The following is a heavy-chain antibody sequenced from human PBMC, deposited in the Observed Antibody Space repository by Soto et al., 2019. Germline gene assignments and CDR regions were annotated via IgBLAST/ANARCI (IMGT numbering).Heavy chain of an antibody. CDR2: ISWNSGSI. CDR1: GFTFDDYA. Sequence: EVQLVESGGGLVQPGRSLRLSCAASGFTFDDYAMHWVRQAPGKGLEWVSGISWNSGSIGYADSVKGRFTISRDNAKNSLYLHMTSLRAEDTALYYCAKDLRHRDYYGMDVWGQGTTVTVSS. J-gene: IGHJ6*02. V-gene: IGHV3-9*01. CDR3: AKDLRHRDYYGMDV.